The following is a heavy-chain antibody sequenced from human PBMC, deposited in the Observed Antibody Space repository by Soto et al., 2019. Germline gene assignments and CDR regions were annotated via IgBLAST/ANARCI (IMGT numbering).Heavy chain of an antibody. CDR3: ARDTGRVAGTVDYYYGMDV. CDR2: IHYSGST. CDR1: GGSVSSGSYY. V-gene: IGHV4-61*01. J-gene: IGHJ6*02. Sequence: SETLSLTCTVSGGSVSSGSYYWSWIRQPPGKGLEWIGYIHYSGSTNYNPSLKSRVTISVDTSKNQFSLKLSSVTAADTAVYYCARDTGRVAGTVDYYYGMDVWGQGTTVTVSS. D-gene: IGHD6-19*01.